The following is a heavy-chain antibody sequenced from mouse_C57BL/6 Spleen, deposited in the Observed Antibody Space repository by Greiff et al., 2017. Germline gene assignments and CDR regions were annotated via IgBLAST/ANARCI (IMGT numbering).Heavy chain of an antibody. V-gene: IGHV1-20*01. D-gene: IGHD2-4*01. CDR1: GYSFTGYF. CDR2: INPYNSDT. J-gene: IGHJ4*01. Sequence: EVKLMESGPELVKPGDSVKISCKASGYSFTGYFMNWVMQSHGKSLEWIGRINPYNSDTFYNQKFKGKATLTVDKSSSTAHMELRNLTSEDSEVDYCARKGGYDYDYAMGYWGQGTSVTVST. CDR3: ARKGGYDYDYAMGY.